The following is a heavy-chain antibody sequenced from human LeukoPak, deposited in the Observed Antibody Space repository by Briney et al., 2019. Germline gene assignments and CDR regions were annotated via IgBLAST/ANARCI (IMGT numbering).Heavy chain of an antibody. V-gene: IGHV3-53*01. Sequence: GGSLRLSCAASGFTVSGNYMTWVRQAPGQGLEWVSVIYSDGSTYYADSVKGRFTISRDNSKNTLYLQMNSLRAEDTAVYYCARESRQWLVLGGVDYWGQGTLVTVSS. CDR2: IYSDGST. CDR1: GFTVSGNY. J-gene: IGHJ4*02. CDR3: ARESRQWLVLGGVDY. D-gene: IGHD6-19*01.